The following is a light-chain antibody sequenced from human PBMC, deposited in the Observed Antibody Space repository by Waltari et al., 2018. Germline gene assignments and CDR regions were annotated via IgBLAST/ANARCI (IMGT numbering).Light chain of an antibody. J-gene: IGLJ2*01. Sequence: SYELTQPPSVSVSPGQTATITCSADQLGDKFVAWYQQKSGQSPVFVIYQDMKRPSGIPERFSGSNSGNTATLTISGTQVDDEADFYCQAWDTTIVVFGGGTKLTVL. V-gene: IGLV3-1*01. CDR2: QDM. CDR3: QAWDTTIVV. CDR1: QLGDKF.